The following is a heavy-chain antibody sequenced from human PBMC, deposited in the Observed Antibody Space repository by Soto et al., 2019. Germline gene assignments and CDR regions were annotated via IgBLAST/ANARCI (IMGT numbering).Heavy chain of an antibody. Sequence: SETLSLTCAVYGGSFSGYYWSWIRQPPGKGLEWIGEINHSGSTNYNPSPKSRVTISVDTSKNQFSLKLSSVTAADTAVYYCAMLWFGERKYFDYWGQGTLVTVS. J-gene: IGHJ4*02. D-gene: IGHD3-10*01. CDR3: AMLWFGERKYFDY. CDR1: GGSFSGYY. V-gene: IGHV4-34*01. CDR2: INHSGST.